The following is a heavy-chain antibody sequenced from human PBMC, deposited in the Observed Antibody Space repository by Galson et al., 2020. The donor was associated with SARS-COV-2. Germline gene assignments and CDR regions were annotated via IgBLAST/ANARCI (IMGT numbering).Heavy chain of an antibody. CDR2: IRTNTDGGAT. J-gene: IGHJ4*02. CDR3: TTDPGGVSGFDY. CDR1: GFTFSNAW. Sequence: GGSLRLSCAASGFTFSNAWMSWVRQAPGKGLEWVGLIRTNTDGGATDYAAPVKGRFTISRDDSKNTLYPQMYSLKTEDTAMYYCTTDPGGVSGFDYWGQGTQVTVSS. D-gene: IGHD3-3*01. V-gene: IGHV3-15*01.